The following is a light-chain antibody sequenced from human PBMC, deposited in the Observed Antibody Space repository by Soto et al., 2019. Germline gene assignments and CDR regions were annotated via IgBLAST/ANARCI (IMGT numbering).Light chain of an antibody. CDR3: QQYAKAPLT. V-gene: IGKV3-20*01. CDR1: QIVSDNY. CDR2: GAS. J-gene: IGKJ1*01. Sequence: EVVMTQSPATLSVSPGETATLSCRASQIVSDNYLAWYQQKPGQAPRLVVYGASSRATGVPDRFSASGSGTDFTLTISRLEPEDFAVYYCQQYAKAPLTFGQGTKVDIK.